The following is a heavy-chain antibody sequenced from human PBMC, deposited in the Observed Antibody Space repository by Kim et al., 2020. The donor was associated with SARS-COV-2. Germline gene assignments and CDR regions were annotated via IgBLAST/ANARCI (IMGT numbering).Heavy chain of an antibody. D-gene: IGHD6-13*01. V-gene: IGHV6-1*01. CDR1: GDRVSSNSAA. CDR2: TYYRSKWYN. CDR3: AREGFAAAGISFDWFDP. J-gene: IGHJ5*02. Sequence: SQTLSLTCAISGDRVSSNSAAWNWIRQSPSRGLEWLGRTYYRSKWYNDYAVSVKSRITINPDTSKNQFSLQLNSVTPEDTAVYYCAREGFAAAGISFDWFDPWGQGTLVTVSS.